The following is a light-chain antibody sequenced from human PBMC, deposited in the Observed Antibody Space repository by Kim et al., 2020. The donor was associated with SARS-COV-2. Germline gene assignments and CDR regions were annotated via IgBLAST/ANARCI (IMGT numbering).Light chain of an antibody. V-gene: IGKV3-15*01. Sequence: SPVDSAILSCRAKQSRIRHLTWDQQKPGQPPRLLMYGASKRATGIPARFSGSGSGTEFTLTITRLQSEDFAVYYCQQYSAWPPITFGQGTRLEIK. CDR3: QQYSAWPPIT. CDR1: QSRIRH. J-gene: IGKJ5*01. CDR2: GAS.